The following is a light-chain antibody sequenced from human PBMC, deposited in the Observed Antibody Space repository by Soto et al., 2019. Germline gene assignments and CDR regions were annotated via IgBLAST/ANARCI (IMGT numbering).Light chain of an antibody. CDR2: DAS. J-gene: IGKJ1*01. CDR3: QQYSVYWT. V-gene: IGKV1-5*01. Sequence: DIQMTQSPSTLSASVGDRVTITFRASQSISSWLAWYQQKPGKAPKVLIYDASSWAGGVPSRFTGSGSGTEFTLTINSLQPDDFATYYCQQYSVYWTVGQGTKWIS. CDR1: QSISSW.